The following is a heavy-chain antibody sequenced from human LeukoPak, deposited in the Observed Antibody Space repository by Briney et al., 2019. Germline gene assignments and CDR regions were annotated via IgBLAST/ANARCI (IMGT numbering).Heavy chain of an antibody. D-gene: IGHD6-13*01. CDR2: IYTSGST. J-gene: IGHJ4*02. Sequence: PSETLSLTCTVADGSISSYYWSWIRQPAGKGLEWIGRIYTSGSTNYNPSLKSRVTMSVDTSKNQFSLKLSSVTAADTAVYYCVRGGCSWQSFDYWGQGTLATVSS. CDR1: DGSISSYY. V-gene: IGHV4-4*07. CDR3: VRGGCSWQSFDY.